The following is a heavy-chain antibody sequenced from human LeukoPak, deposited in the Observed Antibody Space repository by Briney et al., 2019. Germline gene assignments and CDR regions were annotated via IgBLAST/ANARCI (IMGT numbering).Heavy chain of an antibody. D-gene: IGHD3-10*01. J-gene: IGHJ4*02. Sequence: SETLSLTCTVSGYSISSGYYWGWIRQPPGKGLEWIGSIYHSGSTYYNPSLKSRVTISVDTSKNQFSLKLSSVTAADTAVYYCATSVLDPGGGVYTMVPDNWGQGTLVTVSS. CDR2: IYHSGST. CDR3: ATSVLDPGGGVYTMVPDN. CDR1: GYSISSGYY. V-gene: IGHV4-38-2*02.